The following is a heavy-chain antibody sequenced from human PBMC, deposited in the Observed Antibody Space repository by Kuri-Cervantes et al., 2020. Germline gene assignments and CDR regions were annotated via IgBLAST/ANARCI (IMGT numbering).Heavy chain of an antibody. J-gene: IGHJ4*02. V-gene: IGHV1-3*01. Sequence: ASVKVSCKASGYTFTRYATHWVRQAPGQRLEWMGWINAGNGNTKYSQKFQGRVTITTDESTSTAYMELSSLRSEDTAVYYCAGGLGSGYYIPGFDYWGQGTLVTVSS. CDR3: AGGLGSGYYIPGFDY. CDR2: INAGNGNT. CDR1: GYTFTRYA. D-gene: IGHD3-3*01.